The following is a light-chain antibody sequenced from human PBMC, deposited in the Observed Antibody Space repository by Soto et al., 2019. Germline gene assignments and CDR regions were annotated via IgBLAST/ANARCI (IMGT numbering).Light chain of an antibody. J-gene: IGLJ3*02. CDR2: STN. CDR1: SGSVSTSYY. CDR3: VLNMGSGSGV. Sequence: QAVVTLEPSFSVSPGGTVTLTCGLSSGSVSTSYYPSWYQQTPGQAPRTLIYSTNTRSSGVPDRFSGSILGNKAALTITGAQADDESDYYCVLNMGSGSGVFGGGTKLTVL. V-gene: IGLV8-61*01.